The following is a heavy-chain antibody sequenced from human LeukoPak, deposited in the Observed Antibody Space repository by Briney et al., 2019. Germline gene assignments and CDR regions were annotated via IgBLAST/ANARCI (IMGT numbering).Heavy chain of an antibody. CDR3: VKTMVTFWALIRTDAFDI. V-gene: IGHV3-64D*08. J-gene: IGHJ3*02. Sequence: GGSLRLSCSASGFPFNKYAVHWVRQAPGTGLEYVSGINIHGGSTYYADSVKGRFNISRDNSKNTLYLQMHSLRPEDTSIFYCVKTMVTFWALIRTDAFDICGQGTMVTVSS. CDR1: GFPFNKYA. CDR2: INIHGGST. D-gene: IGHD5-18*01.